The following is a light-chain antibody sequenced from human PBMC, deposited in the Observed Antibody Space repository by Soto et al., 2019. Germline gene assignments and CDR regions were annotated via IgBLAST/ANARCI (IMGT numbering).Light chain of an antibody. V-gene: IGLV2-14*01. CDR3: SSYTSSSTYV. Sequence: QSALTQPASVSGPPGQSITISCTGTSSGVGGYNYVSWYQQHPGKAPKLMIYEVSNRPSGVSNRFSGSKSGNTASLTISGLQAEDEADYYCSSYTSSSTYVFGTGTKVTVL. J-gene: IGLJ1*01. CDR2: EVS. CDR1: SSGVGGYNY.